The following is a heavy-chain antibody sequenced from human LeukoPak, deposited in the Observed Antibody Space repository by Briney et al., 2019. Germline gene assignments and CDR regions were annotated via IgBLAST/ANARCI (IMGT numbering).Heavy chain of an antibody. CDR3: ARGFVDTAMSGY. V-gene: IGHV1-8*01. CDR1: GYTFTSYD. CDR2: MHPNSGNT. Sequence: ASVKVSCKASGYTFTSYDINWVRQATGQGLEWMGWMHPNSGNTGYAQKFQGRVTMTRNTSISTAYMELSSLRSEDTAVYYCARGFVDTAMSGYWGKGTMVTVSS. D-gene: IGHD5-18*01. J-gene: IGHJ4*02.